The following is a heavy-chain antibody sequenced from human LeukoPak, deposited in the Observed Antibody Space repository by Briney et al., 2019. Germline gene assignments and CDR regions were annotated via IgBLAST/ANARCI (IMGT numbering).Heavy chain of an antibody. CDR3: VKGAAYHLGDAFDI. V-gene: IGHV3-9*01. CDR1: GFTFDDYV. CDR2: ISWNSGTI. D-gene: IGHD2-15*01. J-gene: IGHJ3*02. Sequence: GGPLRLSCAACGFTFDDYVKNWVRQAPGKGLEWVSGISWNSGTIGYADSVKGRFTISRDNAKNSLNLQMDSLRAEDTALYYCVKGAAYHLGDAFDIWGQGTMVTVSS.